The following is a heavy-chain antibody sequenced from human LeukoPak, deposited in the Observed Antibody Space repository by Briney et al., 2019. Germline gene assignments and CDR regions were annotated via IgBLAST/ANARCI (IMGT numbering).Heavy chain of an antibody. CDR1: GYSFTSYW. J-gene: IGHJ4*02. D-gene: IGHD3-10*01. V-gene: IGHV5-51*01. CDR2: IYPGDSDT. CDR3: ARRYYYGSGSYWFDY. Sequence: PGESLKISCKGSGYSFTSYWNGWVRQMPGKGLEWMGIIYPGDSDTRYSPSFQGQVTISADKSISTAYLQWSSLKASDTAMYYCARRYYYGSGSYWFDYWGQGTLVTVSS.